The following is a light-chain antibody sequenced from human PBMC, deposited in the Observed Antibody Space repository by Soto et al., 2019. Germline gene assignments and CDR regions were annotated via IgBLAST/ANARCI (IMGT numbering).Light chain of an antibody. CDR1: QDISGW. CDR2: STS. V-gene: IGKV1-12*01. J-gene: IGKJ2*01. Sequence: DIPMTQSPSSVSASVGDRVTITCRASQDISGWLAWHQQKPGKAPNLLIYSTSSLQSGVPSRLSGSGSGTDFTLTISSLQPEDFATYYCQQTNSFPRTFGQGTKLEIK. CDR3: QQTNSFPRT.